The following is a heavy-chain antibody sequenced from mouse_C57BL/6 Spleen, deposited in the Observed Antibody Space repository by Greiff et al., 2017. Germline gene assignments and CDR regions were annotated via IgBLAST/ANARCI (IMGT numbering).Heavy chain of an antibody. CDR2: IHPNSGST. CDR3: ARSMVTDDFDY. V-gene: IGHV1-64*01. J-gene: IGHJ2*01. D-gene: IGHD2-2*01. Sequence: QVELQQPGAELVKPGASVKLSCKASGYTFTSYWMHWVKQRPGQGLEWIGMIHPNSGSTNYNEKFKSKATLTVDKSSSTAYMQLSSLTSEDSAVYYCARSMVTDDFDYWGQGTTLTVSS. CDR1: GYTFTSYW.